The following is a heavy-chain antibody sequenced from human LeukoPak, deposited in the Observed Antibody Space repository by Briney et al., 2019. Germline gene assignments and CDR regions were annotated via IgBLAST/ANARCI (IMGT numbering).Heavy chain of an antibody. CDR3: AKAAYILTGYYHFDY. V-gene: IGHV3-30*02. D-gene: IGHD3-9*01. CDR2: IRYDGSNK. J-gene: IGHJ4*02. CDR1: GFTFSSYG. Sequence: GGSLRLSCAASGFTFSSYGMHWVRQAPGKGLEWVAFIRYDGSNKFYADSVRGRFTISRDNSKNTLHLQMNSLRAEDTALYYCAKAAYILTGYYHFDYWGQGTLVTVSS.